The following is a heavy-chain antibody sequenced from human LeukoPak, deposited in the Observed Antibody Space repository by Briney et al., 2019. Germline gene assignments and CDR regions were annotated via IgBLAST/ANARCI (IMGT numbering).Heavy chain of an antibody. CDR2: IYSGGST. CDR1: GFTVSSNY. CDR3: ARDQPIYDILTGYHTPFDY. D-gene: IGHD3-9*01. Sequence: QAGGSLRLSCAASGFTVSSNYMSWVRQAPGKGLEWVSVIYSGGSTYYADSVKGRFTISRDNSKNTLYLQMNSLRAEDTAVYYCARDQPIYDILTGYHTPFDYWGQGTLVTVSS. V-gene: IGHV3-66*01. J-gene: IGHJ4*02.